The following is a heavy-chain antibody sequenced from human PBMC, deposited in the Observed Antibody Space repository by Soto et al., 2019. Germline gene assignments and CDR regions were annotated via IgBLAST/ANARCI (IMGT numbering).Heavy chain of an antibody. D-gene: IGHD2-15*01. J-gene: IGHJ4*01. CDR1: GGSVSSGSYY. V-gene: IGHV4-61*01. CDR3: AREGVVAATIFSD. Sequence: PSETLSLTCTVSGGSVSSGSYYWSWIRQPPGKGLEWIGYIYYSGSTNYNPSLKSRVTISVDTSKNQFSLKLSSVTAADTAVYYCAREGVVAATIFSDWGHGTLVTVS. CDR2: IYYSGST.